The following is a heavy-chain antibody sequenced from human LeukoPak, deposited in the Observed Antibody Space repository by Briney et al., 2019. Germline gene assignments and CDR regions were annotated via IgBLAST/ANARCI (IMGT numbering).Heavy chain of an antibody. V-gene: IGHV3-30*02. J-gene: IGHJ4*02. CDR3: AKGREVISAKSPLDY. D-gene: IGHD3-10*01. Sequence: GGSLRLSCAASGFTFSTYGMQWVRQAPGKGLEWVAFIRYDGNQKYYADSAKGRFTVSRDNSKNTLYLQMNSLRPEDTAVYYCAKGREVISAKSPLDYWGQGTLVTVSS. CDR1: GFTFSTYG. CDR2: IRYDGNQK.